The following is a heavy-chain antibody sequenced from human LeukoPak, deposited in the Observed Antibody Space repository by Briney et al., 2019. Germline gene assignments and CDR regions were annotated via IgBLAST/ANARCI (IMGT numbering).Heavy chain of an antibody. CDR2: IYYSGST. D-gene: IGHD3-3*01. Sequence: PSETLSLTCTVSGGSISSSSYYWGWIRQPPGKGLEWIGSIYYSGSTYYNPSLKSRVTISVDTSKNQFSLKLSSVTAADTAVYYCARAQRFLEWLLSFWGQGTMVTVSS. V-gene: IGHV4-39*07. J-gene: IGHJ3*01. CDR3: ARAQRFLEWLLSF. CDR1: GGSISSSSYY.